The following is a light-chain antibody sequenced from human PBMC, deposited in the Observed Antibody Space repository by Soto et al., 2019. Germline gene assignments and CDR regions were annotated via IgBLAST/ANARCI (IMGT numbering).Light chain of an antibody. CDR3: QQRSNWPPTWT. V-gene: IGKV3-11*01. J-gene: IGKJ1*01. CDR2: DAS. Sequence: EIVLTQSPATLSLSPGERATLSCRASQSVGSYLAWYQHKPGQPPRLLIYDASNRATGIPARFSGSGSGTDFTLTISSLEPEDFAVYYSQQRSNWPPTWTFGQGTKVEIK. CDR1: QSVGSY.